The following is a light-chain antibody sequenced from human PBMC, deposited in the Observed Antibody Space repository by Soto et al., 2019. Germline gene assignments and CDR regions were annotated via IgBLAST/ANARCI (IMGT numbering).Light chain of an antibody. CDR1: QSVSSSY. V-gene: IGKV3-20*01. CDR3: QQYGSSPYT. Sequence: EIVLTQSPGTLSLSPGERATLSCRASQSVSSSYLAWYQQKPGQAPRLLRATGIPDRFSGSGSGTDFTLTISRLEPEDFAVYYCQQYGSSPYTFGQGTKLEIK. J-gene: IGKJ2*01.